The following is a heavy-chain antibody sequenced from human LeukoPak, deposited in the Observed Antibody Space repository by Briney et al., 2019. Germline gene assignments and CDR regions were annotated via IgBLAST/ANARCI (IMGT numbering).Heavy chain of an antibody. D-gene: IGHD3-10*01. CDR3: ARSRAMVRGVITHWFDP. CDR2: MNPNSGNT. CDR1: GYAFTSYD. Sequence: GASVKVSCKASGYAFTSYDINWVRQATGQGLEWMGWMNPNSGNTGYAQKFQGRVTMTRNTSISTAYMELSSLRSEDTAVYYCARSRAMVRGVITHWFDPWGQGTLVTVSS. J-gene: IGHJ5*02. V-gene: IGHV1-8*01.